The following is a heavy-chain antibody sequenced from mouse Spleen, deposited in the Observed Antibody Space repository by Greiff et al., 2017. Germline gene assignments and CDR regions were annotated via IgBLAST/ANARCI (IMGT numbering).Heavy chain of an antibody. CDR3: ARKNWGTYAEAYFDY. J-gene: IGHJ2*01. V-gene: IGHV1-55*01. D-gene: IGHD4-1*01. CDR1: GYTFTSYW. Sequence: VQLQQPGAELVKPGASVKMSCKASGYTFTSYWITWVKQRPGQGLEWIGDIYPGSGSTNYNEKFKSKATLTVDTSSSTAYMQLSSLTSEDSAVYYFARKNWGTYAEAYFDYWGQGTTLTVSS. CDR2: IYPGSGST.